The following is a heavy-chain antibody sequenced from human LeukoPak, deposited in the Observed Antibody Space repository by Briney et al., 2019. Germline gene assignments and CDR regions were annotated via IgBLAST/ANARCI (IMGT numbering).Heavy chain of an antibody. V-gene: IGHV3-23*01. J-gene: IGHJ6*02. CDR3: TRESIYRSSSSCYSPYGLGV. D-gene: IGHD2-2*02. Sequence: GGSLRLSCAASGFTFSSYAMGWVRYAPGKGLEWVSGIRDTGGSTYYADSAKGRFTISRDNPKNTLYLQMNSLRADDTAIYYCTRESIYRSSSSCYSPYGLGVWGQGTTVTVSS. CDR2: IRDTGGST. CDR1: GFTFSSYA.